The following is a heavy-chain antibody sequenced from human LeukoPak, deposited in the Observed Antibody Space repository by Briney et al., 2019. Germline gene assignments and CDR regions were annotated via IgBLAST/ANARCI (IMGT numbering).Heavy chain of an antibody. V-gene: IGHV3-9*01. J-gene: IGHJ6*02. Sequence: PGGSLRLSCAASGFTFSSYWMSWVRQAPGKGLEWVSGISWNSGSIGYADSVKGRFTISRDNAKNSLYLQMNSLRAEDTALYYCAKGNRAAAGPRYYYYGMDVWGQGTTVTVSS. CDR3: AKGNRAAAGPRYYYYGMDV. CDR1: GFTFSSYW. D-gene: IGHD6-13*01. CDR2: ISWNSGSI.